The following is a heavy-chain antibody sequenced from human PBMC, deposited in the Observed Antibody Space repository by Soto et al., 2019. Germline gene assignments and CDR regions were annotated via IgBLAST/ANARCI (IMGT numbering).Heavy chain of an antibody. Sequence: QPVGSLRLSCAASGFTFSSYSMNWVRQAPGKGLEWVSYISSSSSTIYYADSVKGRFTISRDNAKNSLYLQMNSLRDEDTAVYYCARSKPNVGGMDVWGQGTTVTVSS. J-gene: IGHJ6*02. CDR2: ISSSSSTI. CDR1: GFTFSSYS. V-gene: IGHV3-48*02. CDR3: ARSKPNVGGMDV. D-gene: IGHD1-26*01.